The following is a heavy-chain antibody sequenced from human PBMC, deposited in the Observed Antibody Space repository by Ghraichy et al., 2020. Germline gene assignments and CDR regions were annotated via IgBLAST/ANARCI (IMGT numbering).Heavy chain of an antibody. V-gene: IGHV3-48*02. CDR3: ARDSSTTDAFDT. CDR2: IIDRSRI. J-gene: IGHJ3*02. CDR1: GFTFSSYS. D-gene: IGHD1-14*01. Sequence: LSLTCAASGFTFSSYSMNWVRQAPGKGLEWVSYIIDRSRIHYADSVKGRFTISRGNVRKSLYLQMKSLRDEDTAVYYWARDSSTTDAFDTWGQGTLVTVSS.